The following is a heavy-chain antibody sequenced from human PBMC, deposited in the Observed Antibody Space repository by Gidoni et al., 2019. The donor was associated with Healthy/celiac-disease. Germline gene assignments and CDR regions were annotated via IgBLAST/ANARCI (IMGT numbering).Heavy chain of an antibody. J-gene: IGHJ3*02. V-gene: IGHV4-59*01. CDR1: GGSISSYY. CDR3: ARFNWAFDI. CDR2: IYYSGST. Sequence: QVQLQESGPGLVKPSETLSLTCTVPGGSISSYYWSWIRQPPGKGLEWIGYIYYSGSTNYNPSLKSRVTISVDTSKNQFSLKLSSVTAADTAVYYCARFNWAFDIWGQGTMVTVSS. D-gene: IGHD1-20*01.